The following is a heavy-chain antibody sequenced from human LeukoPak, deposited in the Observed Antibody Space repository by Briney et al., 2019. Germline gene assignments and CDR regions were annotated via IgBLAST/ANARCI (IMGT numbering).Heavy chain of an antibody. J-gene: IGHJ4*02. CDR3: ASREAEGIDY. D-gene: IGHD1-26*01. Sequence: GRSLRLSCAASGFTFSDYYMSWIRQAPGKGLEWVSYISSSGSTIYYADSVKGRFTISRDNAKNSLYLQINSLRAEDTAVYYCASREAEGIDYWGQGTLVTVSS. CDR1: GFTFSDYY. CDR2: ISSSGSTI. V-gene: IGHV3-11*01.